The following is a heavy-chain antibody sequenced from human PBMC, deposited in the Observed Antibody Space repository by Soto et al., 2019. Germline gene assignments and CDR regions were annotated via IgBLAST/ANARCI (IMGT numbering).Heavy chain of an antibody. D-gene: IGHD1-26*01. CDR3: ARQSGGYYYYGMDV. Sequence: SETLSLTCTVSGGSIIDYYWSWIRQPPRKGLEWIGYIYYSGTTDYSPSLKSRVTISVDTSKNQFSLKLSSVTAADSAIYYCARQSGGYYYYGMDVWGQGTTVTVSS. CDR1: GGSIIDYY. CDR2: IYYSGTT. V-gene: IGHV4-59*08. J-gene: IGHJ6*02.